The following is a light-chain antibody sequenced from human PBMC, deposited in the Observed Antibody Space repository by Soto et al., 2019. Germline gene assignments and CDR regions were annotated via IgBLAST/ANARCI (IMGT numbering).Light chain of an antibody. V-gene: IGLV2-11*01. CDR2: DVT. Sequence: QSVLTQPRSVSGSPGQSVTISCTGISSDVGGYNYVSWYQQHPGKAPKLMIYDVTMRPSGVPDRFSGSKSGNTASLTISGLQAEDEADYYCSSHAGSSVVFGTGTKVTVL. CDR3: SSHAGSSVV. CDR1: SSDVGGYNY. J-gene: IGLJ1*01.